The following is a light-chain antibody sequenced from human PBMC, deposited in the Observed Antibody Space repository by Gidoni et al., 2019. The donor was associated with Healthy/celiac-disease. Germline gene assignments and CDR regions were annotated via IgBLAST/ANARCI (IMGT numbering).Light chain of an antibody. CDR1: SLRRYY. CDR2: GKN. J-gene: IGLJ3*02. CDR3: NSRDSSGNHLV. V-gene: IGLV3-19*01. Sequence: SSELTQDPAVSVALGQTVRITCQGDSLRRYYASWYQQKPGQAPVLVIYGKNNRHSGIPDRLSGSSSGNTASLTITGAQAEDEADYYCNSRDSSGNHLVFGGGTKLTVL.